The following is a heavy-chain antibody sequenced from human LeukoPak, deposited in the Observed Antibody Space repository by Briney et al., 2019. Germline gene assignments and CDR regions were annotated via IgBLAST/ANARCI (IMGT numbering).Heavy chain of an antibody. Sequence: ASVKVSCKASGYTFTGYYMHWVRQAPGQGLEWMGWINPNSGGTNYAQKFQGRVTMTRDTSISTAYMELSRLRSDDTAVYYCARDLGPRYDFWSGYYPRGYWGQGTLVTVSS. CDR1: GYTFTGYY. CDR2: INPNSGGT. D-gene: IGHD3-3*01. V-gene: IGHV1-2*02. J-gene: IGHJ4*02. CDR3: ARDLGPRYDFWSGYYPRGY.